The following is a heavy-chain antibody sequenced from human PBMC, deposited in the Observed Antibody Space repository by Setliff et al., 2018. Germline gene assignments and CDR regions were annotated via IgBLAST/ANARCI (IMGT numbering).Heavy chain of an antibody. J-gene: IGHJ4*02. V-gene: IGHV1-18*04. CDR2: IYSYTGKT. Sequence: ASVKVSCKTSGYTFNDYGNTWVRQVPGQSREWMGWIYSYTGKTYYAEKLQGRVTLTTDTPTSTAYMDLRSLESDDTAVDYCSRLLRFCTKTACQSHSVGEFWGQGTLVTVSS. CDR1: GYTFNDYG. CDR3: SRLLRFCTKTACQSHSVGEF. D-gene: IGHD2-8*01.